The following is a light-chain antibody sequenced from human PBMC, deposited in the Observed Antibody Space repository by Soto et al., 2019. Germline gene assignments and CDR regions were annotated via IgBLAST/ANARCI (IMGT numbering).Light chain of an antibody. CDR2: SNS. CDR3: AAWDDSLNAHV. V-gene: IGLV1-44*01. CDR1: SSNIGSNT. J-gene: IGLJ1*01. Sequence: QSVLTQPPSASGTPGQRVTISCSGSSSNIGSNTVDWYQQLPGTAPKLLMYSNSQRPSRGPDRFSGSKSGTSASLAISGLQSEDEADYYCAAWDDSLNAHVFGTGTKLTAL.